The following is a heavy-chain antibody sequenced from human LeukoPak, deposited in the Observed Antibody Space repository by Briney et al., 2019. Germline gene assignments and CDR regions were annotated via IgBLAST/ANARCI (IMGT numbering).Heavy chain of an antibody. J-gene: IGHJ6*03. CDR1: GGTFSSYA. D-gene: IGHD2-2*01. CDR3: ARVCSSGYYYYYMDV. CDR2: IIPIFGTA. Sequence: AASVKVSCEASGGTFSSYAISWVRQAPGQGLEWMGGIIPIFGTANYAQKFQGRVTMTTDTSTSTAYMELRSLRSDDTAVYYCARVCSSGYYYYYMDVWGKGTTVTVSS. V-gene: IGHV1-69*05.